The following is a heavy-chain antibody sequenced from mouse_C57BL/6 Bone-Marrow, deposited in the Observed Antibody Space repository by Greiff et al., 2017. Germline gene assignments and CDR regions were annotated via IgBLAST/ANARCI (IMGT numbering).Heavy chain of an antibody. CDR1: GFTFSSYA. CDR2: ISDGGSYT. D-gene: IGHD1-1*01. V-gene: IGHV5-4*01. J-gene: IGHJ1*03. CDR3: ARDLYYYGSSYRWYFDV. Sequence: EVMLVESGGGLVKPGGSLKLSCAASGFTFSSYAMSWVRQTPEKRLEWVATISDGGSYTYYPDNVKGRFTISRDNAKNNLYLQMSHLKSEDTAMYYCARDLYYYGSSYRWYFDVWGTGTTVTVSS.